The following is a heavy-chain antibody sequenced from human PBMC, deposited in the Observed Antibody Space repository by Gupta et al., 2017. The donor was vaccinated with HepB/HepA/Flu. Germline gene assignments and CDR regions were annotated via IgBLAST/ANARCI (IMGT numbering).Heavy chain of an antibody. J-gene: IGHJ5*02. CDR2: IFHSGRT. V-gene: IGHV4-4*02. Sequence: QVQLQDSGPGLLKPSGILSLICAGSGGSISSTHRWTWVRQPPGKGLEWLGEIFHSGRTTYNPSLKSRVTISMDKSKNQCSLKLSSVSAADTAVYYCARDVTSDNWNDGNWFDPWGQGTLVTVAS. D-gene: IGHD1-20*01. CDR3: ARDVTSDNWNDGNWFDP. CDR1: GGSISSTHR.